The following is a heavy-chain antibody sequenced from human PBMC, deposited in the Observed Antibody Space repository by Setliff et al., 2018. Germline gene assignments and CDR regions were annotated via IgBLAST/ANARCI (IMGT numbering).Heavy chain of an antibody. V-gene: IGHV1-69*05. Sequence: GASVKVSCKASGGTFTNYAINWVRQAPGQGLEWMGGINXXXXXXXXXXXFQGRVXXTTDESTSTAYMELSSLRSEDTAIYYCATERGLVVSATDYYYYMDVWGKGTTVTVSS. J-gene: IGHJ6*03. CDR2: INXXXXXX. CDR1: GGTFTNYA. D-gene: IGHD2-15*01. CDR3: ATERGLVVSATDYYYYMDV.